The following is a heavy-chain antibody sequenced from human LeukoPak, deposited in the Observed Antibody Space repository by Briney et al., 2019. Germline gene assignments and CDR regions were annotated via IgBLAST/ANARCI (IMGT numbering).Heavy chain of an antibody. D-gene: IGHD3-22*01. J-gene: IGHJ4*02. Sequence: SETLSLTCTVSGGSISNSGYYWGWIRQPPGKGLEWIGNIYYSGNTYYNPSLKSRVTMSVDTSKNQFSLKLSSVTATDTAVYYCAKTYYYDPFDYWGQGNLVTVSS. CDR2: IYYSGNT. CDR1: GGSISNSGYY. V-gene: IGHV4-39*01. CDR3: AKTYYYDPFDY.